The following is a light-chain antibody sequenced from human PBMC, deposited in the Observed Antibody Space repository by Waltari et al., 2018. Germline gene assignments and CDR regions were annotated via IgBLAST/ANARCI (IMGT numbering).Light chain of an antibody. V-gene: IGLV1-40*01. J-gene: IGLJ1*01. CDR2: NSD. CDR1: RPNIGAGYD. CDR3: QCYDNSPNGLYV. Sequence: QSVLTQPPSVSGAPGQRVTISCPGGRPNIGAGYDVHWYQHLPGTAPKLLIYNSDTRPSGVPDRFSGSKSATSASLAITGLQAEDEADYYCQCYDNSPNGLYVFGTGTKLTVV.